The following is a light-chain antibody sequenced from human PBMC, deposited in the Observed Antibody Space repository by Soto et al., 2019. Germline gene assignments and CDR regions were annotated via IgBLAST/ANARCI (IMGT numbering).Light chain of an antibody. CDR1: SSDVGSYNL. Sequence: QSALTQPASVSGSPGQSITISCTGTSSDVGSYNLVSWYQQYPGKVPKLMIYEVTERPSGVSNRFSGSKSGNTASLTISGLQAEDEADYYCCSKAGSSAPYVIFCGGTKVTVL. V-gene: IGLV2-23*02. CDR3: CSKAGSSAPYVI. J-gene: IGLJ2*01. CDR2: EVT.